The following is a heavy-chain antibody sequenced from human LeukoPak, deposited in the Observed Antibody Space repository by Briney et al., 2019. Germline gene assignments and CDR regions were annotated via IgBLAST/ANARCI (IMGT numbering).Heavy chain of an antibody. J-gene: IGHJ4*02. CDR2: IYYSGNT. V-gene: IGHV4-59*08. Sequence: SETLSLTCTVSGGSISNYYWTWIRQPPGKGLEWIGYIYYSGNTNYNPSLKSRVTISLDTSKNQFSLKLTSVTAADTAMYYCARREAKTPNYFDYWGQGALVTVSS. CDR1: GGSISNYY. CDR3: ARREAKTPNYFDY.